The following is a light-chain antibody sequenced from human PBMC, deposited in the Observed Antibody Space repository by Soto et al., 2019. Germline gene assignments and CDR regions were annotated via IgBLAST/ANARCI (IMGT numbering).Light chain of an antibody. Sequence: ATQMTQSPSSLSASVGDTVTITCRASQGIRNELAWYQQAPGKAPKLLIYAASSVQSGVPSRFSGSGSDTDFILTISSLQPEDSATYYWLQDFDYPRTFGQGTKVEI. CDR3: LQDFDYPRT. J-gene: IGKJ1*01. CDR1: QGIRNE. V-gene: IGKV1-6*01. CDR2: AAS.